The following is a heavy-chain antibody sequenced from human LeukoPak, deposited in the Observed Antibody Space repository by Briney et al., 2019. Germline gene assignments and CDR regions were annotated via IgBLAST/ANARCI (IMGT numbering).Heavy chain of an antibody. V-gene: IGHV3-7*04. CDR3: ARARGETTVTYYFDY. CDR2: IKQGGGEK. CDR1: GFTFSSYW. D-gene: IGHD4-17*01. Sequence: PGGSLRLSCAASGFTFSSYWMSWVRQAPGKGLEWVANIKQGGGEKYYVDSVKGRFTISRDNAKNSLYLQMNSLRADDTAVYYCARARGETTVTYYFDYWGQGTLVTVSS. J-gene: IGHJ4*02.